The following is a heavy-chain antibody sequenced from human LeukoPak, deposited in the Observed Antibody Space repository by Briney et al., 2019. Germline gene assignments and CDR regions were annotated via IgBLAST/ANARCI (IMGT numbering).Heavy chain of an antibody. CDR3: ARARLYRYSYGYPPYFDY. J-gene: IGHJ4*02. V-gene: IGHV1-69*02. D-gene: IGHD5-18*01. Sequence: SVKVSCKASGGTFSSYTVSWVRQAPGQGLEWMGRIIPILGIANYAQKFQGRVTITADKSTSTAYMELSSLRSEDTAVYYCARARLYRYSYGYPPYFDYWGQGTLVTVSS. CDR1: GGTFSSYT. CDR2: IIPILGIA.